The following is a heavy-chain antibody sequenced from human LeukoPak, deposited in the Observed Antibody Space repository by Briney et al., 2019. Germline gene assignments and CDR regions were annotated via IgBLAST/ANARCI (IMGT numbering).Heavy chain of an antibody. Sequence: GESLKISCKGSGYSFTSYWIGWVRQMPGKGLECMGIIYPGDSDTRYSPSFQGQVTISADKSISTAYLQWSSLKASDTAMYYCARLGSSSWLLNYFDYWGQGTLVTVSS. J-gene: IGHJ4*02. CDR1: GYSFTSYW. D-gene: IGHD6-13*01. CDR3: ARLGSSSWLLNYFDY. CDR2: IYPGDSDT. V-gene: IGHV5-51*01.